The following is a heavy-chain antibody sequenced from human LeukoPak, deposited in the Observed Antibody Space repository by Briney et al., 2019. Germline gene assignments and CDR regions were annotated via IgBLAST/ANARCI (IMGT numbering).Heavy chain of an antibody. CDR3: ARVPLLYDFWSGYYYYYYYYMDV. CDR1: GFTFSSYE. J-gene: IGHJ6*03. V-gene: IGHV3-48*03. Sequence: GGSLRLSCAASGFTFSSYEMTWVRQAPGKGLEWVSYISSSGSTIYYADSVKGRFTISRDNAKNSLYLQMNSLRAEDTAVYYCARVPLLYDFWSGYYYYYYYYMDVWGKGTTVTVSS. D-gene: IGHD3-3*01. CDR2: ISSSGSTI.